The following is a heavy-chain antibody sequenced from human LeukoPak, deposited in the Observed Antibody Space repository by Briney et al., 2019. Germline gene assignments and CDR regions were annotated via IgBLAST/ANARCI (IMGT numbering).Heavy chain of an antibody. CDR2: IYYSGST. D-gene: IGHD5-18*01. CDR3: ARQDTATEGLVFDY. V-gene: IGHV4-59*08. Sequence: SETLSLTCTVSGGSISSYYWSWIRQPPGKGLEWIGYIYYSGSTNYNPSLKSRVTISVDTSKNQFSLKLSSVTAADTAVYYCARQDTATEGLVFDYWGQGTLVAASS. J-gene: IGHJ4*02. CDR1: GGSISSYY.